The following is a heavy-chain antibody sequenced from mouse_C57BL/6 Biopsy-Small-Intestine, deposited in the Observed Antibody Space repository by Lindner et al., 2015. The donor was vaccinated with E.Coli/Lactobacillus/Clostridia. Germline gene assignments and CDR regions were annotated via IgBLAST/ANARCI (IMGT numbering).Heavy chain of an antibody. D-gene: IGHD3-3*01. CDR1: GYTFTTYY. CDR2: INPSGTTT. CDR3: ATEVLGTGAFDI. Sequence: SVKVSCKASGYTFTTYYMHWVRQAPGQGLEWMGVINPSGTTTKYAQMFQGRVTMTRDMSTSTVYMELSSLRYDDTAVYYCATEVLGTGAFDIWGQGTMVTVSS. V-gene: IGHV1-59*01. J-gene: IGHJ3*01.